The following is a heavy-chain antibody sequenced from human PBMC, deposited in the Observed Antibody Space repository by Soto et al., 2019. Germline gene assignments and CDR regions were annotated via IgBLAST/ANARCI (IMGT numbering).Heavy chain of an antibody. D-gene: IGHD6-13*01. J-gene: IGHJ6*02. Sequence: QVQLVESGGGVVQPGRSLRLSCAASGFTFSNYGIHWVRQAPGKGLEWVAVISYDGSSKDYADSVKGRFTISRDNSKNTLYLQMNSLTIEDTAVYYCAKDDGSTWSMIYSYYGVDVWGQGTTVTVSS. CDR2: ISYDGSSK. CDR3: AKDDGSTWSMIYSYYGVDV. V-gene: IGHV3-30*18. CDR1: GFTFSNYG.